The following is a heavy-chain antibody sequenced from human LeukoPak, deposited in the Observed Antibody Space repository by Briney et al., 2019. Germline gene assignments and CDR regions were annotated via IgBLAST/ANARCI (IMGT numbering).Heavy chain of an antibody. V-gene: IGHV3-23*01. CDR2: ISDSGANT. J-gene: IGHJ4*02. Sequence: RPGGSLRLSCAASGFTFSTYAMSWVRQAPGKGLEWVSTISDSGANTYYADSVKGRFTISRDNSKNTLCLQMNSLRAEDTAMYYCAKTTQISGWLSYYFDYWGQGTLVTVST. CDR3: AKTTQISGWLSYYFDY. D-gene: IGHD6-19*01. CDR1: GFTFSTYA.